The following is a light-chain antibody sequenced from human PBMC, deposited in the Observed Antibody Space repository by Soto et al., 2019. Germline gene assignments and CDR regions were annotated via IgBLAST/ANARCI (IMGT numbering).Light chain of an antibody. CDR2: DDN. Sequence: TQPASVSGSPGQSITISCTGTSSDVGPYNYVSWYQQHPGKAPKVMIYDDNKRPSGIPDRFSGSKSGTSATLGITGFQTGDEADYYCGSWDSSLSAYVFGTGTKLTVL. CDR1: SSDVGPYNY. J-gene: IGLJ1*01. CDR3: GSWDSSLSAYV. V-gene: IGLV1-51*01.